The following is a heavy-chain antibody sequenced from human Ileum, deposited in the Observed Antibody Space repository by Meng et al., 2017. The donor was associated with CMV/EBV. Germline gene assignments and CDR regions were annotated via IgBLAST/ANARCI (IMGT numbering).Heavy chain of an antibody. D-gene: IGHD2-2*01. Sequence: SETLSLTCGVSGGSFGAYYWSWVRQLPGKGLEWIGQITDDGTANYNPSLKSRVTISVDTSKQQFYLNLTSVTAADTAVYFCARGFGCSRSRCYWIYYYGMDVWGQGSTVTVSS. J-gene: IGHJ6*02. CDR1: GGSFGAYY. CDR3: ARGFGCSRSRCYWIYYYGMDV. V-gene: IGHV4-34*01. CDR2: ITDDGTA.